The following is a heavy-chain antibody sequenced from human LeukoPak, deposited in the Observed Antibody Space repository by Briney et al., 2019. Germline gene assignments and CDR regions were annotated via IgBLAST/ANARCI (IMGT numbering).Heavy chain of an antibody. Sequence: GSLRLSCAASGFTFSSYGMHWVRQPPGKGLEWIGEIYHSGSTNYNPSLKSRVTISVDKSKNQFSLKLSSVTAADTAVYYCARDGIAAAGFYYWGQGTLVTVSS. CDR1: GFTFSSYG. V-gene: IGHV4-4*02. D-gene: IGHD6-13*01. CDR2: IYHSGST. J-gene: IGHJ4*02. CDR3: ARDGIAAAGFYY.